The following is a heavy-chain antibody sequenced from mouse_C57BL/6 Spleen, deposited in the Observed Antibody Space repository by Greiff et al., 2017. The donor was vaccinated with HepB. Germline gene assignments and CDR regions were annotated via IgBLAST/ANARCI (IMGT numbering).Heavy chain of an antibody. Sequence: EVKLMESEGGLVQPGSSMKLSCTASGFTFSDYYMAWVRQVPEKGLEWVANINYDGSSTYYLDSLKSRFIISRDNAKNILYLQMSSLKSEDTATYYCARWLLGYYAMDYWGQGTSVTVSS. CDR1: GFTFSDYY. D-gene: IGHD2-3*01. V-gene: IGHV5-16*01. J-gene: IGHJ4*01. CDR3: ARWLLGYYAMDY. CDR2: INYDGSST.